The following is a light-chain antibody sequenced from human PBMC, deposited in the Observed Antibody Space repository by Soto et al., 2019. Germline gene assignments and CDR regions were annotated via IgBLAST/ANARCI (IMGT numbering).Light chain of an antibody. CDR2: EVS. Sequence: QSVLTQPASVSGSPGQSITISCTGTSSDVGNYEFVSWYQQHPDKAPKVMIYEVSQRPSGVSDRFSGSKSGNTASLTISGLQAEDEADYYCCSYAGSSPSYVFGTGTKLTVL. V-gene: IGLV2-23*02. CDR1: SSDVGNYEF. CDR3: CSYAGSSPSYV. J-gene: IGLJ1*01.